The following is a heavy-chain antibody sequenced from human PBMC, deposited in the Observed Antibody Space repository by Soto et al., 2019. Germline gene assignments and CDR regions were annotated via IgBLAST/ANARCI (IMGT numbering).Heavy chain of an antibody. CDR2: IDPEDDEA. CDR3: ALSYRSMINKFVC. CDR1: GFTFTDYY. D-gene: IGHD3-16*01. J-gene: IGHJ5*01. V-gene: IGHV1-69-2*01. Sequence: ASVKVSCKVSGFTFTDYYIHWVQQAPGKGLEWLGVIDPEDDEAIYAERFQGRVTITADTSTDTVYMDLSSLRSEDTAIYYCALSYRSMINKFVCWGQGILVTVS.